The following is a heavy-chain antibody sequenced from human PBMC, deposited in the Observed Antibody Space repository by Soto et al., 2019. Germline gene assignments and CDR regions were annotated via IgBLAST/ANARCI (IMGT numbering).Heavy chain of an antibody. D-gene: IGHD6-13*01. CDR3: AKVDVSTAGSFDY. CDR2: INPSGDST. V-gene: IGHV3-23*01. Sequence: HPGGSLRLSCVASGFTFCRHGLSWVRQAPGKGLEWVSTINPSGDSTFYADSVKGRFTISRDNSKNTVYLQMNSLSVGDTAVYLCAKVDVSTAGSFDYWGQGALVTVSS. J-gene: IGHJ4*02. CDR1: GFTFCRHG.